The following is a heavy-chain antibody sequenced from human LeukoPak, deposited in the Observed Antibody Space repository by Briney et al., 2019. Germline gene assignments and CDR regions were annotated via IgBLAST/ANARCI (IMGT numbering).Heavy chain of an antibody. D-gene: IGHD2/OR15-2a*01. V-gene: IGHV4-39*07. CDR2: IYYTGST. J-gene: IGHJ3*02. Sequence: KSSEILSLTCTVSGGSISSRTYYWGWIRQPPGKGLEWIGSIYYTGSTFYNPSLKSRVTISVDTSKNQFSMKLSSVTAADAAVYFCAREWTTWGAFDIWGQGTMVTVSS. CDR1: GGSISSRTYY. CDR3: AREWTTWGAFDI.